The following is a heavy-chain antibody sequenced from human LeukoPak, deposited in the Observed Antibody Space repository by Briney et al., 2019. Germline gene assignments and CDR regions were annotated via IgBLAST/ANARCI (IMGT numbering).Heavy chain of an antibody. Sequence: GESLKISCKGSGYSFTTYWIGWVRQMPGKGLEWMGIIYPEDSDTRHSPSFQGQVTISADKSINTAYLQWSSLKASDTAMYYCASSSSWYVGDYYYYMDVWGKGTTVTVSS. CDR3: ASSSSWYVGDYYYYMDV. V-gene: IGHV5-51*01. D-gene: IGHD6-13*01. J-gene: IGHJ6*03. CDR2: IYPEDSDT. CDR1: GYSFTTYW.